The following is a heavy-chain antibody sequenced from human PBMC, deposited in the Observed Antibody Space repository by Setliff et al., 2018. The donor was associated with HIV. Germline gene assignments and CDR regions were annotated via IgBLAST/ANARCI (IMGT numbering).Heavy chain of an antibody. CDR1: GFSFSSYG. D-gene: IGHD2-15*01. CDR2: IGGSGATT. J-gene: IGHJ4*02. CDR3: AKDRGCSV. V-gene: IGHV3-23*01. Sequence: GGSLRLSCATSGFSFSSYGMSWVRQAPGKALEWVSGIGGSGATTYYADSVKGRFTTFRDNSKNTLYLQMNSLRGEDTAEYYCAKDRGCSVWGQGTLVTVSS.